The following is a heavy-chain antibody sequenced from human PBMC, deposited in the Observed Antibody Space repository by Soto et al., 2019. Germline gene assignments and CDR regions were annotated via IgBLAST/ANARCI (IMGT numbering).Heavy chain of an antibody. J-gene: IGHJ6*02. CDR3: AKVEVRGIIHYQYRIHV. CDR1: GFTFSSYA. CDR2: ISGSGGST. Sequence: GGSLRLSCAASGFTFSSYAMSWVRQAPGKGLEWVSAISGSGGSTYYADSVKGRFTISRDNSKNTLYLQMNSLRAEDTAVYYCAKVEVRGIIHYQYRIHVSGQATTVTRS. V-gene: IGHV3-23*01. D-gene: IGHD3-10*01.